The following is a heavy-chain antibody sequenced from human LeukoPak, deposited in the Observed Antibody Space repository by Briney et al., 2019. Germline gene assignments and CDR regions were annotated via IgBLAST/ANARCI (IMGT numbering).Heavy chain of an antibody. J-gene: IGHJ4*02. CDR1: GFTVSSNY. CDR3: ARARAVAFDY. Sequence: PGGSLRLSCAASGFTVSSNYMSWVRQAPGRGLEWVSVIYSGGSTYYADSVKGRFTISRDNSKNTLYLQMNSLRAEGTAVYYCARARAVAFDYWGQGTLVTVSS. CDR2: IYSGGST. D-gene: IGHD6-19*01. V-gene: IGHV3-53*01.